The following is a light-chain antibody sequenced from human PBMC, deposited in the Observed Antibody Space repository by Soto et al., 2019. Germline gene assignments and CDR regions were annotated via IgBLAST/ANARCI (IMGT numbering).Light chain of an antibody. CDR2: GAT. CDR3: QQYNNRPFS. V-gene: IGKV3D-15*01. CDR1: QTINDN. Sequence: EVVMTQSPATLSVSPGERATLCCWASQTINDNVAWYEQRRGQGPRLLMYGATTRATDIPARFSGGQSGTEFTLTISSLQSEDSAISYCQQYNNRPFSFGQGTRLEIK. J-gene: IGKJ5*01.